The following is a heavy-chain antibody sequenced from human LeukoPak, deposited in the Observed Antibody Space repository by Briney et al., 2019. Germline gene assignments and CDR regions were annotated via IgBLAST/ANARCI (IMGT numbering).Heavy chain of an antibody. CDR2: INHSGST. CDR1: GGSFSGYY. V-gene: IGHV4-34*01. Sequence: SETLSLTCAAYGGSFSGYYWSWIRQPPGKGLEWIGEINHSGSTNYNPSLKSRVTISVDTSKNQFSLKLSSVTAADTAVYYCARGGGELYWGQGTLVTVSS. D-gene: IGHD1-26*01. CDR3: ARGGGELY. J-gene: IGHJ4*02.